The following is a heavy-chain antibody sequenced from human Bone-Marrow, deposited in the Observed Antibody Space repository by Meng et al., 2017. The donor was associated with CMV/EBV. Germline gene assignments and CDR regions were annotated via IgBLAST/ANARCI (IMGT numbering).Heavy chain of an antibody. J-gene: IGHJ6*02. V-gene: IGHV3-30*19. D-gene: IGHD4-11*01. CDR2: IVYDGSNK. CDR1: GFTFSSYG. Sequence: GGSLRLSCAASGFTFSSYGMHWVCQAPGKGLEWVAVIVYDGSNKYYADSVKGRFTISRDNSKNALYLQMNSLRAEDKAVYYCARPYRFSNHYYYYGMDVWGQGTTVTVSS. CDR3: ARPYRFSNHYYYYGMDV.